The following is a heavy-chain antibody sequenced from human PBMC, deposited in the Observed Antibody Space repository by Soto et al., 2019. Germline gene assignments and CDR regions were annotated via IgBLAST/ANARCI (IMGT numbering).Heavy chain of an antibody. D-gene: IGHD3-16*01. Sequence: HPVGSLRLSCAASGFTFSSYWMHWVRQAPGKGLVWVSRINSDGSSTSYADSVKGRFTISRDNAKNTLYLQMNSLRAEDTAVYYCARVRRGDTHWFDPWGQGTLVTVSS. CDR1: GFTFSSYW. J-gene: IGHJ5*02. CDR2: INSDGSST. CDR3: ARVRRGDTHWFDP. V-gene: IGHV3-74*01.